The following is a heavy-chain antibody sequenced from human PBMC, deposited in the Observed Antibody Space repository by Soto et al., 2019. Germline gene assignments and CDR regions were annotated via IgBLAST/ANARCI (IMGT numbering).Heavy chain of an antibody. J-gene: IGHJ4*02. Sequence: PSETLSLTCTVSGGSISSSSYYWGWIRQPPGKGLEWIGSIYYSGSTYYNPSLKSRVTISVDTSKNQFSLKLSSVTAADTAVYYCARGMAEEQIFYYFDYWGQGALVTVSS. CDR1: GGSISSSSYY. V-gene: IGHV4-39*01. CDR2: IYYSGST. D-gene: IGHD3-9*01. CDR3: ARGMAEEQIFYYFDY.